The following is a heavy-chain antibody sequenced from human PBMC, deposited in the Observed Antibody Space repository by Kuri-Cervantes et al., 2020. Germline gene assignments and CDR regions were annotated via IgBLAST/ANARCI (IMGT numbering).Heavy chain of an antibody. D-gene: IGHD6-19*01. CDR2: IYYSGST. V-gene: IGHV4-30-4*01. CDR3: ARNRYSSGWYERGFDY. J-gene: IGHJ4*02. Sequence: SCTVSGGSISSGDYYWSWIRQPPGKGLEWIGYIYYSGSTYYNPSLKSRVTISVDTSKNQFSLKLSSVTAADTAVYYCARNRYSSGWYERGFDYWGQGTLVTVSS. CDR1: GGSISSGDYY.